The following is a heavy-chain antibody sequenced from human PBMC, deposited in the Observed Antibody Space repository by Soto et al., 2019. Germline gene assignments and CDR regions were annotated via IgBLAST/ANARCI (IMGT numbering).Heavy chain of an antibody. CDR2: IWNDGTNK. CDR1: GFTISSYA. Sequence: QVQLVESGGGVVQPGRSLRLSCAASGFTISSYAMHWVRQAPGKGLEWVAVIWNDGTNKYYADSVKGRFTISRDNSKTTLYLQMNSLRAEDTAVYYCARDNWNYVSAFDIWGQGTMVTVSS. CDR3: ARDNWNYVSAFDI. V-gene: IGHV3-33*01. D-gene: IGHD1-7*01. J-gene: IGHJ3*02.